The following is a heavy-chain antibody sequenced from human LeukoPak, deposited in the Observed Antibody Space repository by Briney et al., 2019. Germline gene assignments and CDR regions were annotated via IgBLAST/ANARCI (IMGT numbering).Heavy chain of an antibody. V-gene: IGHV4-59*01. D-gene: IGHD1-26*01. J-gene: IGHJ3*02. CDR1: GDSINSYY. CDR3: ARDSAIVGAGDAFDI. CDR2: GSYTGTS. Sequence: SETLSLTCTVSGDSINSYYWSWIRQPPGKGLEWIGYGSYTGTSNSNPSLQSRVTISVDTFTQQFSLKLISVTAADTAVYYCARDSAIVGAGDAFDIWGQGTLVIVSS.